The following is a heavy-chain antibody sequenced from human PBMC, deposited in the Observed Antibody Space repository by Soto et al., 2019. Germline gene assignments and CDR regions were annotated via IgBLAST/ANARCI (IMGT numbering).Heavy chain of an antibody. Sequence: QVQLVQSGAEVKKPGASVKVSCKASGYTFTSYGISWVRQAPGQGLEWMGWISAYNGNTNYAQKLQGRVTMTTDTSTSTAYMELRSLRSDDTAVYYCAREVYDYVWGSNRYFTLSPWGQGTLVTVSS. D-gene: IGHD3-16*02. CDR3: AREVYDYVWGSNRYFTLSP. J-gene: IGHJ5*02. CDR2: ISAYNGNT. V-gene: IGHV1-18*01. CDR1: GYTFTSYG.